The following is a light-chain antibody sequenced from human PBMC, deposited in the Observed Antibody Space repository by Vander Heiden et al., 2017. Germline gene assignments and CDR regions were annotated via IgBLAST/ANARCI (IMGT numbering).Light chain of an antibody. CDR2: AAS. J-gene: IGKJ1*01. Sequence: AIRITQSPSSLSASTGDRVTITCRASQGISSYLAWYQQKPGKAPKLLIYAASTLQSGVPSRFSGCGSGTDFTLTISFLQSEDFATYSCQQDDSYPWTFGQGTKVEIK. V-gene: IGKV1-8*01. CDR1: QGISSY. CDR3: QQDDSYPWT.